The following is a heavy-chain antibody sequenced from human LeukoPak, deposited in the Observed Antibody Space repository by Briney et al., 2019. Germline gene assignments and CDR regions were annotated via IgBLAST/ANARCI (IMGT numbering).Heavy chain of an antibody. CDR1: GGTFSSYA. V-gene: IGHV1-69*05. CDR2: IIPIFGTA. Sequence: SVKVSCKASGGTFSSYAISWVRQAPGQGLEWMGGIIPIFGTANYAQKFQGRVTITTDESTSTAYMEPSSLRSEDTAVYYCARGAVAGTYYYYYMDVWGKGTTVTVSS. D-gene: IGHD6-19*01. J-gene: IGHJ6*03. CDR3: ARGAVAGTYYYYYMDV.